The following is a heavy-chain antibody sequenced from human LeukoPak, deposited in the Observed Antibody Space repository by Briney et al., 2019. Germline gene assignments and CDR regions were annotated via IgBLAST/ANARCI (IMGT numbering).Heavy chain of an antibody. J-gene: IGHJ5*02. CDR3: ARDQLELGTHWFDP. V-gene: IGHV1-69*04. CDR1: GVTFSNSG. D-gene: IGHD1-1*01. CDR2: IIPVLEEA. Sequence: GASVKVSCKASGVTFSNSGITWVRQPPGQGLEWMGRIIPVLEEAQYAQNFQGKVTITADKSTSTAYMELHSLTSEDAAVYYCARDQLELGTHWFDPWGQGTLVTVSS.